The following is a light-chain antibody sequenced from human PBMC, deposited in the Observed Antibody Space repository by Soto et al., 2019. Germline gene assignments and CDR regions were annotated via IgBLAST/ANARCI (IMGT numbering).Light chain of an antibody. V-gene: IGKV1-9*01. CDR1: QGVGSY. CDR3: QQPKSYPLT. J-gene: IGKJ4*01. CDR2: VTS. Sequence: IQLTQSPSSLSASVGDRVTITCRASQGVGSYLAWYQQIPGTAPKLLIYVTSTLHSGVPSRFSGSGSGTDFTRTISSMQPEEFATYYCQQPKSYPLTFGGGTKVEIK.